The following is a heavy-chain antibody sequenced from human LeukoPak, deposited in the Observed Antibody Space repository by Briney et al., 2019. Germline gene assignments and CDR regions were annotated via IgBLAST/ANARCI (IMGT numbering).Heavy chain of an antibody. J-gene: IGHJ4*02. CDR1: GFTFSNYA. CDR2: ISGSGGST. D-gene: IGHD5-18*01. Sequence: HAGGSLRLSCAASGFTFSNYAMRWARQAPGKGLEWVSAISGSGGSTYYADSVKGRFTISRDNSKNTLYLQMNSLRAEDTAVYYCTKGTIWLPFDYWGQGTLVTVSS. CDR3: TKGTIWLPFDY. V-gene: IGHV3-23*01.